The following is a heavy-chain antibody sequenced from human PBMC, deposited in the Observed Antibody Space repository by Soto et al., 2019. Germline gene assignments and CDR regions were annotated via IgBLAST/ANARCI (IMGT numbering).Heavy chain of an antibody. Sequence: NVYRKTSGYANSIYAVGWLRQAPGQRLEWIGWIVVGSGNTNYAQKFQERVTITRDMSTSTAYMELSSLRSEDTAVYYCAAAVKYCFGYWGQGTLVTVSS. CDR1: GYANSIYA. J-gene: IGHJ4*02. V-gene: IGHV1-58*01. D-gene: IGHD4-17*01. CDR2: IVVGSGNT. CDR3: AAAVKYCFGY.